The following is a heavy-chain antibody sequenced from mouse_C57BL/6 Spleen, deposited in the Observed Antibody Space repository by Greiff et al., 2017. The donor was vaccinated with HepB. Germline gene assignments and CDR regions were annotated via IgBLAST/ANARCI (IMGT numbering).Heavy chain of an antibody. Sequence: VKLMESGAELVRPGASVTLSCKASGYTFTDYEMHWVKQTPVHGLEWIGAIDPETGGTAYNQKFKGKAILTADKSSSTAYMELRSLTSEDSAVYYCTRPYYGSSGHFDVWGTGTTVTVSS. D-gene: IGHD1-1*01. J-gene: IGHJ1*03. V-gene: IGHV1-15*01. CDR1: GYTFTDYE. CDR2: IDPETGGT. CDR3: TRPYYGSSGHFDV.